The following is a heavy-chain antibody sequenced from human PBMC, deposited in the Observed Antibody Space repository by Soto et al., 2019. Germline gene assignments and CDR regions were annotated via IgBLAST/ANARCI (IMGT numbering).Heavy chain of an antibody. CDR2: INAGNGNT. Sequence: ASVKVSCKASGYTFTSYAMHWVRQAPGQRLEWMGWINAGNGNTKYSQKFQGRVTITRDTSASTAYMELSSLRSEDRAVYYCASKAARHAQTYYGMDVWGQGTTVTVSS. CDR3: ASKAARHAQTYYGMDV. D-gene: IGHD6-6*01. J-gene: IGHJ6*02. CDR1: GYTFTSYA. V-gene: IGHV1-3*01.